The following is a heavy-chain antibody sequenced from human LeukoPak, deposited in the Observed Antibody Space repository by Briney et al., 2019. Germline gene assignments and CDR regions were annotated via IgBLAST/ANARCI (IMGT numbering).Heavy chain of an antibody. V-gene: IGHV1-46*01. Sequence: ASVKFSCKASGYTFTTYYMHWVRQAPGQGLQWMGIINPSGGRTSYAQKFQGRVTLTRDLSTSTDYMELSSLRSDDTAVYFCARDTSEGDYAWWFDPWGQGTLVTVAS. CDR2: INPSGGRT. CDR3: ARDTSEGDYAWWFDP. D-gene: IGHD3-16*01. J-gene: IGHJ5*02. CDR1: GYTFTTYY.